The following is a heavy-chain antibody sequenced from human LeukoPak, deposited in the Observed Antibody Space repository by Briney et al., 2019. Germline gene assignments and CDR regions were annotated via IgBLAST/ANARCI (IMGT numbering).Heavy chain of an antibody. CDR1: GGSISNYS. J-gene: IGHJ5*02. V-gene: IGHV4-59*01. CDR2: IYSSGST. D-gene: IGHD2-2*01. Sequence: PSETLSLTCTVSGGSISNYSWGWFRQPPGKGLEWIGYIYSSGSTNYNPSLKSRVTISVDTSKNQFSLKLNSVTAADTAVYYCARTTEDCSSTSCYQYWFDPWGQGTLVTVSS. CDR3: ARTTEDCSSTSCYQYWFDP.